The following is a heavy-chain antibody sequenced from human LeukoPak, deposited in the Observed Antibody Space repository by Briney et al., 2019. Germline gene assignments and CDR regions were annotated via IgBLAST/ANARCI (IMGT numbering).Heavy chain of an antibody. CDR3: ARRRSSGWSYQFDY. J-gene: IGHJ4*02. V-gene: IGHV4-4*02. CDR1: GSSISSSNW. CDR2: IYDSGST. Sequence: SGTLSLTCAVSGSSISSSNWWSWVRQHPGKGLEWIGEIYDSGSTNYNPSLKSRVTISVDKSKNQFSLKLSSVTAADTAVYYCARRRSSGWSYQFDYWGQGTLVTVSS. D-gene: IGHD6-19*01.